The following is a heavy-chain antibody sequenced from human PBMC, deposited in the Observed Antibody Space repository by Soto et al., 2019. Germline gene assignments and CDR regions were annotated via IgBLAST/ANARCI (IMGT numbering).Heavy chain of an antibody. CDR1: GFTFSSYA. Sequence: GGSLRLSCAASGFTFSSYAMSWVRQAPGKGLEWVSAISWNSGSIGYADSVKGRFTTSRDNAKNSLYLQMNSLRAEDTALYYCAKSSGLFYYYYMDVWGKGTTVTVSS. CDR3: AKSSGLFYYYYMDV. CDR2: ISWNSGSI. D-gene: IGHD6-19*01. V-gene: IGHV3-9*01. J-gene: IGHJ6*03.